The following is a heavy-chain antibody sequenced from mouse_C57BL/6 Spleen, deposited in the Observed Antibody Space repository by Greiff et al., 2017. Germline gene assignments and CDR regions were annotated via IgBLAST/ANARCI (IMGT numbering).Heavy chain of an antibody. V-gene: IGHV1-9*01. J-gene: IGHJ3*01. CDR3: ARSGTYYSNYGFAY. Sequence: VQLQQSGAELMKPGASVKLSCKATGYTFTGYWIEWVKQRPGPGLEWIGEILPGSGSTNYNEKFKGKATFTADTSSNTAYMQLSSLTTDDSAIYYCARSGTYYSNYGFAYWGQGTLVTVSA. D-gene: IGHD2-5*01. CDR2: ILPGSGST. CDR1: GYTFTGYW.